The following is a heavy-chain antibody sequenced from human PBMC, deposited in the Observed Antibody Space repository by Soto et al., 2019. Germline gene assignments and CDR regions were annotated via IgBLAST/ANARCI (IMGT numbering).Heavy chain of an antibody. D-gene: IGHD2-2*01. Sequence: PGGSLRLSCAASGFTFSNAWMSWVRQAPGKGLEWVGRIKSKTDGGTTDYAAPVKGRFTISRDDSKNTLYLQMNSLKTEDTAVYYCTTDTSDIVVVPATNRYYYYGMDVWGQGNTVTVSS. CDR1: GFTFSNAW. J-gene: IGHJ6*02. V-gene: IGHV3-15*01. CDR2: IKSKTDGGTT. CDR3: TTDTSDIVVVPATNRYYYYGMDV.